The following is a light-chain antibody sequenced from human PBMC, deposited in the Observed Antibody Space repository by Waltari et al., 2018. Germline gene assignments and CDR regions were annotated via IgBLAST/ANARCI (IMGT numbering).Light chain of an antibody. CDR2: DVS. CDR1: SSDVGGPHY. V-gene: IGLV2-14*03. J-gene: IGLJ1*01. Sequence: QSTLTQPASVSGSPGQSITISCTGTSSDVGGPHYVSWYQQHPGKAPKLVIYDVSSRPSGVSNRFSGSKSGNTASLTIYGLQAEDEADYYCSSYTSSSTRVFGTGTRVTVL. CDR3: SSYTSSSTRV.